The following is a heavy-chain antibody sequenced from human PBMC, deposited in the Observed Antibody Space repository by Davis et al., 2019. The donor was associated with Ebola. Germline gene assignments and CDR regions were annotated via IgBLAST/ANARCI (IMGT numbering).Heavy chain of an antibody. Sequence: GESLKISCKGSGYRFTSYWIGWVRQMPGKGLEWMGIIYPGDSDTRYNPSFQGQVTISADRSINTAYLQWSSLKASDTAMYYCARLGPNYGDYVDYWGRGTLVTVSS. CDR1: GYRFTSYW. V-gene: IGHV5-51*01. D-gene: IGHD4-17*01. J-gene: IGHJ4*02. CDR3: ARLGPNYGDYVDY. CDR2: IYPGDSDT.